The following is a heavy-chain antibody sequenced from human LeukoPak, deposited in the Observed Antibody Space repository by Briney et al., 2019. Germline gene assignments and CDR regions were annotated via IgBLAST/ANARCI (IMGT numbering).Heavy chain of an antibody. CDR3: ARDQYLALRGSTAYYYYYYIDV. CDR1: GGSISSHF. Sequence: SETLSLTCTVSGGSISSHFWSWIRQPPGKGLEWIGYIFYSGTTNYNPSLKSRVTMSIDTSKNQFSLKLSSVTAADTAVYYCARDQYLALRGSTAYYYYYYIDVWGKGTTVTISS. D-gene: IGHD3-9*01. V-gene: IGHV4-59*11. J-gene: IGHJ6*03. CDR2: IFYSGTT.